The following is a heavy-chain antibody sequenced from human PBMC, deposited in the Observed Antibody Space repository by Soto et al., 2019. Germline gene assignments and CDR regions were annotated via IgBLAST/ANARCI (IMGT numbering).Heavy chain of an antibody. CDR1: GDSISRSYW. D-gene: IGHD3-10*01. J-gene: IGHJ3*02. Sequence: QVQLQESGPGLVKPSGTLSLTCAVSGDSISRSYWWSWVRQLPGKGLEWIGEIYHSGSTIYNPSRQSRVALSVDKSKNEFFLKMSSVTEADTAVYYCTSKFGQLLADAFDIWGQGTMVTVSS. CDR2: IYHSGST. V-gene: IGHV4-4*02. CDR3: TSKFGQLLADAFDI.